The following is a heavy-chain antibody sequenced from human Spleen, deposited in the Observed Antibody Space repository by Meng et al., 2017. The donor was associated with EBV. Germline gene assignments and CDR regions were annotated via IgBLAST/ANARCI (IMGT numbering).Heavy chain of an antibody. V-gene: IGHV4-61*01. D-gene: IGHD3-10*01. Sequence: HVLLQEPGPGLVKPSETLSLTCTVSPGSVNSGNTYWSWIRQPPGKGLEWIGYIHYSEGSSHNPSLKSRVTISLDTSKNQVSLKLSSVTAADTALYYCARVTWLRGVRGHFDSWGQGTLVTVSS. CDR3: ARVTWLRGVRGHFDS. CDR1: PGSVNSGNTY. J-gene: IGHJ4*02. CDR2: IHYSEGS.